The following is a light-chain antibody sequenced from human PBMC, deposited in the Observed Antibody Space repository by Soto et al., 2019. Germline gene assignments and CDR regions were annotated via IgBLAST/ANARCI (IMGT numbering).Light chain of an antibody. CDR2: DAS. CDR1: QSISSW. Sequence: DIQMTQSPSTLSASVGDRFTITCRASQSISSWLAWYQQKPGKAPKVLIFDASSLESGVPSRFSGSGSATEFTLTISSLQPDDFATYYCQQYNNYWTFGQGTKV. CDR3: QQYNNYWT. V-gene: IGKV1-5*01. J-gene: IGKJ1*01.